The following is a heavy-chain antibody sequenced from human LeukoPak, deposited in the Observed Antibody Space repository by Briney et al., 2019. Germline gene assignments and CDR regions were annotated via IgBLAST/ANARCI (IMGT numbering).Heavy chain of an antibody. D-gene: IGHD5-18*01. Sequence: ASVKVSCKASGYTFTSYGITWVRQAPGQGLEWMGWISGYNANTNYAQNLQGRVTMTTDTSTSTAYMELRSLRSDDTAAYYCAKPDGYSYGYAAFDIWGQGTMVTVSS. CDR1: GYTFTSYG. V-gene: IGHV1-18*01. J-gene: IGHJ3*02. CDR2: ISGYNANT. CDR3: AKPDGYSYGYAAFDI.